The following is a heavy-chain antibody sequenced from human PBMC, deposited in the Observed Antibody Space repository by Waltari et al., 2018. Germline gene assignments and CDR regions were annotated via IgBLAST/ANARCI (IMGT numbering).Heavy chain of an antibody. CDR2: IVYDGTVE. CDR1: GFTFTSFG. D-gene: IGHD4-4*01. Sequence: QVQLVESGGGVVQPGGSLRLSCAASGFTFTSFGFHWVRKSPGKGLEWVEKIVYDGTVEYYGDSGKGRFIISRDNSKNALYLQMNSLRVEDTAVYYCARDQTQVTPAQRKPLDCWGQGTLVAVFS. V-gene: IGHV3-30*02. CDR3: ARDQTQVTPAQRKPLDC. J-gene: IGHJ4*02.